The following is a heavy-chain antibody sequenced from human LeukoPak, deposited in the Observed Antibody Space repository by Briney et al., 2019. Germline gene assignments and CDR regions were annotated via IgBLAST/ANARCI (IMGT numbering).Heavy chain of an antibody. J-gene: IGHJ4*02. D-gene: IGHD3-22*01. Sequence: GASVKVSCKASGYTFTSYGISWVRQAPGQGLEWMGWISAYNGNTKYAQKLQGRVTMTTDTSTSTAYMELRSLRSDDTAVYYCARGFPPRRYYDSRGYYSYYFDYWGQGTLVTFSS. CDR2: ISAYNGNT. V-gene: IGHV1-18*01. CDR3: ARGFPPRRYYDSRGYYSYYFDY. CDR1: GYTFTSYG.